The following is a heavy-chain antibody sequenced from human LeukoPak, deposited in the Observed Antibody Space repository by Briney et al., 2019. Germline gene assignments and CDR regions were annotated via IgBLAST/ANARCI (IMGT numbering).Heavy chain of an antibody. CDR3: ARGYFDSSGYRYFYDN. J-gene: IGHJ1*01. V-gene: IGHV1-18*01. Sequence: ASVKVSCKASGGTVRRFGISWVRQAPGQGLEWMGWISAYNSYTNYARKFQPTVTMTTDTSTNTAFLELRNLKADDTAVYYCARGYFDSSGYRYFYDNWGQGTLVTVSS. CDR2: ISAYNSYT. CDR1: GGTVRRFG. D-gene: IGHD3-22*01.